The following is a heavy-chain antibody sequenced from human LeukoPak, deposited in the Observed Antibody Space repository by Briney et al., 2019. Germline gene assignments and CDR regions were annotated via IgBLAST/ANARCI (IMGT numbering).Heavy chain of an antibody. Sequence: SETLSLTCTISGGSVSSGSYYWSWVRQPPGKGLEWIGYIYYSGSTIYNPSLKSRVTISVDTSKNQFSLKLSSVTAADTAVYYCARALRYFDWLYFDYWGQGTLVTVSS. D-gene: IGHD3-9*01. CDR1: GGSVSSGSYY. CDR2: IYYSGST. J-gene: IGHJ4*02. V-gene: IGHV4-61*01. CDR3: ARALRYFDWLYFDY.